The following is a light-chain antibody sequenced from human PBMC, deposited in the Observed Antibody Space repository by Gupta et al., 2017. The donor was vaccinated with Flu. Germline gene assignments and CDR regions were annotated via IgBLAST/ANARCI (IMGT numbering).Light chain of an antibody. CDR1: QVLVYSDGNTY. CDR2: QVS. V-gene: IGKV2-30*01. CDR3: REGARWPWA. Sequence: DVVMTQSPLSLPVTLGQPASISCRSSQVLVYSDGNTYLRWFQQRPGQAPRRLIYQVSHRESGVPDTFSGSGSVTDFTLKIIRVEAEDVGVYYCREGARWPWAFGQGTKVEIK. J-gene: IGKJ1*01.